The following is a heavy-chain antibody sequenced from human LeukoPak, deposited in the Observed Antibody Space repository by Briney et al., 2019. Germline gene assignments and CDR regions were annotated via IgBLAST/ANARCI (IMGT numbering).Heavy chain of an antibody. D-gene: IGHD3-3*01. CDR2: ISSSSSTI. CDR1: GFTFSSYS. V-gene: IGHV3-48*04. Sequence: PGGSLRLSCAASGFTFSSYSMNWVRQAPGKGLEWVSYISSSSSTIYYADSVKGRFTISRDNAKNSLYLQMNSLRAEDTAVYYCARDSSEGSGGYYDSLFDYWGQGTLVTVSS. J-gene: IGHJ4*02. CDR3: ARDSSEGSGGYYDSLFDY.